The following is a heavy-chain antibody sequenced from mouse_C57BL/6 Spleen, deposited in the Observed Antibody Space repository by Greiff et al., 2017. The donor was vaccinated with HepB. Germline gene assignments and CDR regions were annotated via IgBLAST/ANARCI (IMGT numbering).Heavy chain of an antibody. D-gene: IGHD2-4*01. V-gene: IGHV1-82*01. J-gene: IGHJ3*01. CDR1: GYAFSSSW. CDR3: AREGTYYDYDNGFAY. Sequence: VKLVESGPELVKPGASVKISCKASGYAFSSSWMNWVKQRPGKGLEWIGRIYPGDGDTNYNGKFKGKATLTADKSSSTAYMQLSSLTSEDSAVYFCAREGTYYDYDNGFAYWGQGTLVTVSA. CDR2: IYPGDGDT.